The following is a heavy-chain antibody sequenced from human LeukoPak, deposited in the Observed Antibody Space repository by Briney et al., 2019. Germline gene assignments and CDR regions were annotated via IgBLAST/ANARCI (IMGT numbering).Heavy chain of an antibody. J-gene: IGHJ4*02. D-gene: IGHD6-13*01. V-gene: IGHV4-30-2*01. CDR1: GGSISSGGYS. CDR3: ARGTPPSSSCYDY. CDR2: IYHSGST. Sequence: PSETLSLTCAVSGGSISSGGYSWSWIRQPPGKGLEWIGYIYHSGSTYYNPSLKSRVTISVDGSKNQFSLKLSSVTAADTAVYYCARGTPPSSSCYDYWGQGTLVTVSS.